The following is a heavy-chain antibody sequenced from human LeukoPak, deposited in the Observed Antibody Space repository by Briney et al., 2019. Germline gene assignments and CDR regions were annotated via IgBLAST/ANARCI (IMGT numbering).Heavy chain of an antibody. D-gene: IGHD6-19*01. CDR3: AREQWLSPSGAFEI. CDR2: INHSGST. Sequence: KPSETLSLTCAVYGGSFSGYYWSWIRQPPGKGLEWIGEINHSGSTNYNPSLKSRVTISVDTSKNQFSLRLTSVTAADTAVYYCAREQWLSPSGAFEIWGQGTVVTVSS. V-gene: IGHV4-34*01. CDR1: GGSFSGYY. J-gene: IGHJ3*02.